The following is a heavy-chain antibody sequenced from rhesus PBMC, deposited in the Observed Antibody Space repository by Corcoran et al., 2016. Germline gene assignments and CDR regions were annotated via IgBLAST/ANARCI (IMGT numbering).Heavy chain of an antibody. J-gene: IGHJ4*01. CDR1: GGSVSSSNW. V-gene: IGHV4-65*01. CDR3: ARDTCDY. Sequence: QVQLQESGPGLVKPSETLSLTCAVSGGSVSSSNWWSWIRQPPGKGLEWIGYISGSSGSTYYNPSLKSRVTLSTDTSKHQFSLKLSSVTAADTAVYYCARDTCDYWGQGVLVTVSS. CDR2: ISGSSGST. D-gene: IGHD5-12*01.